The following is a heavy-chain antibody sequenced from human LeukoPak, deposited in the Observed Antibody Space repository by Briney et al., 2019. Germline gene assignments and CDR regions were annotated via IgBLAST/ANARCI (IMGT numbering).Heavy chain of an antibody. Sequence: PSETLSLTCAVSDVSISVYYWSWIRQPPGKGLDWIGYIYHTGDSNQNASLKGRLTVTLETPKNQVSQKVTSGTAADTAVYYCARHAFASPLDIWGQGTVVTVSS. V-gene: IGHV4-59*08. CDR1: DVSISVYY. CDR2: IYHTGDS. D-gene: IGHD2-21*01. J-gene: IGHJ4*02. CDR3: ARHAFASPLDI.